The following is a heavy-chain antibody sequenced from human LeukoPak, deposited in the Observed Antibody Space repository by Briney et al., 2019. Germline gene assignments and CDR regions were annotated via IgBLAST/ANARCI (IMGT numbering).Heavy chain of an antibody. J-gene: IGHJ4*02. D-gene: IGHD3-22*01. CDR1: GISFSSHG. V-gene: IGHV3-33*01. Sequence: GGSLRLSCVVSGISFSSHGMHWVRQAPGKGGEWVAVICYDGTNKDYADSVKGRFTISRDNSKNTLFLQMTSLRAEDTAVYYCARVRNNYDSSGFSAAEYWGQGTLVTVSS. CDR3: ARVRNNYDSSGFSAAEY. CDR2: ICYDGTNK.